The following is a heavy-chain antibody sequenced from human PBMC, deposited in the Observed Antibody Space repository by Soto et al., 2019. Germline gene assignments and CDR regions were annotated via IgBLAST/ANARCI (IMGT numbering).Heavy chain of an antibody. Sequence: PGGSLRLSCAASGFTFSTYAMQWVRQAPGKGLEWVAVISYDGSNKYYADSVKGRFTISRDNSKNTLYLQMNSLRAEDTAVYYCARGPPTPYGYYFDYWGQGTLVTVSS. CDR1: GFTFSTYA. CDR3: ARGPPTPYGYYFDY. V-gene: IGHV3-30-3*01. J-gene: IGHJ4*02. CDR2: ISYDGSNK. D-gene: IGHD3-10*01.